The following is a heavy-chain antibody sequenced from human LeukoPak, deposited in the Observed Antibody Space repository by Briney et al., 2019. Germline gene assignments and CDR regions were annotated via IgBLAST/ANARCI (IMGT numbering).Heavy chain of an antibody. D-gene: IGHD3-22*01. V-gene: IGHV3-21*01. CDR3: ASDVRITVN. CDR2: ISSSSSFI. J-gene: IGHJ4*02. CDR1: GFTFSTYS. Sequence: GGSLRLSCAASGFTFSTYSMNWVRQAPGRGLEWVSSISSSSSFIYYADSVKGRFTISRDNAENSLYLQMNSLRAEDTAVYYCASDVRITVNWGQGTLVTVSS.